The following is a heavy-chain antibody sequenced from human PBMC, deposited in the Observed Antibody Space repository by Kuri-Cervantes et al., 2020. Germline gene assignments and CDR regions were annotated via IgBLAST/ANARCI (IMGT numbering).Heavy chain of an antibody. D-gene: IGHD2-15*01. CDR3: ARELGYCSGGSCYYYYYYMDV. CDR2: ISYDGSNK. V-gene: IGHV3-30-3*01. J-gene: IGHJ6*03. CDR1: GFTFSRYV. Sequence: GESLKISCAASGFTFSRYVMHWVRQAPGKGLEWVAVISYDGSNKYYADSVKGRFTISRDNSKNTLYLQMNSLRAEDTAVYYCARELGYCSGGSCYYYYYYMDVWGKGTTVTVSS.